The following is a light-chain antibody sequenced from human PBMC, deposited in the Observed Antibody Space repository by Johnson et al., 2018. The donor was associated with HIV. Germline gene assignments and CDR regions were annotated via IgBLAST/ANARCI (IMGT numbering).Light chain of an antibody. CDR2: DNN. V-gene: IGLV1-51*01. CDR3: GTWDSGLGAVYV. J-gene: IGLJ1*01. Sequence: HSVLTQPPSVSAAPGQKVTISCSGSSFHIGNNSVSCHQQFPGTAPKLLIYDNNKRPSGIPDRFSGSKSGTSATLGITGLQTGDEADYYCGTWDSGLGAVYVFGPGTKVTVL. CDR1: SFHIGNNS.